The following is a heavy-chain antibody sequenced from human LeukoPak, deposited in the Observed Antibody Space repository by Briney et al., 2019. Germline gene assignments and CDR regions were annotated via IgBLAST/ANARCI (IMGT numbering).Heavy chain of an antibody. V-gene: IGHV1-18*01. CDR1: DYTFTSYG. CDR2: ISGYNGIT. D-gene: IGHD6-19*01. J-gene: IGHJ3*02. Sequence: ASGKLSCKASDYTFTSYGISCLRQAPGQGIEWMGGISGYNGITEYAQKVQSRVTMTTDTPTSTAYMALRSLRSDDTAVYYCARSGWGNRQAFDIWGQGTMVTASS. CDR3: ARSGWGNRQAFDI.